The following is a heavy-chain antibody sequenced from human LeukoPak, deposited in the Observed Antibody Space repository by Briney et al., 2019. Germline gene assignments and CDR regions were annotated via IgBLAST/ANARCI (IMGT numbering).Heavy chain of an antibody. CDR1: GFTFSAYW. CDR2: IKQDGSEK. D-gene: IGHD3-22*01. V-gene: IGHV3-7*01. J-gene: IGHJ4*02. Sequence: GGSLRLSCAASGFTFSAYWMTWVRLAPGKGLEWVANIKQDGSEKYYVDSVKGRFTISRDNAKNSLYLQMNSLRAEDTAVYYCAREGARDVAPYDSSGYYYGYYFVYWGQGTLVTVSS. CDR3: AREGARDVAPYDSSGYYYGYYFVY.